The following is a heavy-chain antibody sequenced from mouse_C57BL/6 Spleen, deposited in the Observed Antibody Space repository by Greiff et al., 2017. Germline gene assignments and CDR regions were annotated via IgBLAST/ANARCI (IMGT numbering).Heavy chain of an antibody. D-gene: IGHD2-3*01. CDR1: GYSITSGYY. CDR2: ISYDGSN. J-gene: IGHJ2*01. Sequence: EVQLQQSGPGLVKPSQSLSLTCSVTGYSITSGYYWNWLRQFPGNKLEWMGYISYDGSNNYNPSLKNRISITRDTSKNQFFLKLNSVTTEDTATYYCARADDALDYWGQGTTLTVSS. CDR3: ARADDALDY. V-gene: IGHV3-6*01.